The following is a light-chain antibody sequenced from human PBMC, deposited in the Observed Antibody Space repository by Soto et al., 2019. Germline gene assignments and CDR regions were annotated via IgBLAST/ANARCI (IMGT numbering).Light chain of an antibody. CDR2: EVS. CDR1: SSDVGGYNF. V-gene: IGLV2-14*01. J-gene: IGLJ2*01. Sequence: QSVLTQPASVPGSPGQSITISCTGTSSDVGGYNFVSWYQRHPGKAPKLMIYEVSNRPSGVSNRFSGSKSGNTASLTISGLQAEDEADYYCTSYTTSTTLLFGGGTQLTVL. CDR3: TSYTTSTTLL.